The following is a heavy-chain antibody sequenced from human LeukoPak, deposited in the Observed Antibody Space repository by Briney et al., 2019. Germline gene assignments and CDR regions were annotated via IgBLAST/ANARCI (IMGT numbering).Heavy chain of an antibody. D-gene: IGHD3-3*01. Sequence: GRSLRLSCAASGFTFGDYAMHWVRQAPGKGLEWVSGISWNSGNIGYADSVKGRFTISRDNAKKSLYLQMNSLRAEDMALYYCAKGTYYDFWSGYSFDPWGQGTLVTASS. CDR1: GFTFGDYA. CDR3: AKGTYYDFWSGYSFDP. CDR2: ISWNSGNI. J-gene: IGHJ5*02. V-gene: IGHV3-9*03.